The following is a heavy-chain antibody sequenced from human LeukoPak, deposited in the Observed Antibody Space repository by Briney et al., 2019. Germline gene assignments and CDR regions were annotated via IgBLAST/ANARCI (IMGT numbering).Heavy chain of an antibody. D-gene: IGHD6-19*01. CDR1: GGSVSSGSYY. V-gene: IGHV4-61*01. J-gene: IGHJ5*02. CDR3: AKQYSSASPFDP. CDR2: IYDSGST. Sequence: SETLSLTCTVSGGSVSSGSYYWSWIRQPPGKGLEWIGYIYDSGSTNYNPSLKSRVTMSVDTSKNQFSLRLSSVTASDTAVYYCAKQYSSASPFDPWGQGTLVTVSS.